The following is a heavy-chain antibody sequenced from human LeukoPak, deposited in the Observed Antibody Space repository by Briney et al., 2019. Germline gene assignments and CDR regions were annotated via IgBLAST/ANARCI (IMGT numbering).Heavy chain of an antibody. CDR2: IYHSGRT. Sequence: SQTLSLTCAVSGGSISSGDYSWSWIRQPPGKGLEWIGYIYHSGRTYYNPSLKSRVTISIDRSKNQYSLKLSSVTAADTAVYYCARDLLWFGEAYFDYWGQGTLVTVSS. J-gene: IGHJ4*02. V-gene: IGHV4-30-2*01. CDR1: GGSISSGDYS. CDR3: ARDLLWFGEAYFDY. D-gene: IGHD3-10*01.